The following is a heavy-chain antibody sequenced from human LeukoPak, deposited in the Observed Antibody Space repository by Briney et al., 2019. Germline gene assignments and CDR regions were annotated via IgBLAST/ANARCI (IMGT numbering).Heavy chain of an antibody. CDR1: GFTFSSYC. Sequence: GGSLRLAWAASGFTFSSYCMHWVRQAPGKGLEWVADISYDGSNKYYADSVKGRFTISRDNSKNTLYLQMNSLRAEDTAVYYCANGGDYGDYVGYWGQGTLVTVSS. CDR3: ANGGDYGDYVGY. V-gene: IGHV3-30*18. J-gene: IGHJ4*02. D-gene: IGHD4-17*01. CDR2: ISYDGSNK.